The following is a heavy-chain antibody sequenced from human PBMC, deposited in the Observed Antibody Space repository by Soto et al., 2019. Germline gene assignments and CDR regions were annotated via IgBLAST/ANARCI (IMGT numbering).Heavy chain of an antibody. CDR3: ASSPAVAGVGYYFDY. D-gene: IGHD6-19*01. CDR2: IYHSGST. CDR1: SGSISSNNW. Sequence: SETLSLTCAVSSGSISSNNWWSWVRQPPGKGLEWIGEIYHSGSTNYNPSLKSRVIISVDKSNNQFSLKLSSVTAADTAVYYCASSPAVAGVGYYFDYWGQGTLVTVSS. J-gene: IGHJ4*02. V-gene: IGHV4-4*02.